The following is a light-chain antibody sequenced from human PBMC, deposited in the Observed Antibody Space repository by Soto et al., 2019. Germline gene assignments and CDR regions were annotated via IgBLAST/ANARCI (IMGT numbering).Light chain of an antibody. CDR2: GAF. CDR3: QQYGTSPWT. Sequence: EIVLTQSPGTVSLSPGERATLSCRASQSVTSNYVAWYQQKPGQAPRLLIYGAFSRPTGIPDRFSGSGSGTDFTLTISILEPEDFAVYHCQQYGTSPWTFGQGTKVEVK. V-gene: IGKV3-20*01. CDR1: QSVTSNY. J-gene: IGKJ1*01.